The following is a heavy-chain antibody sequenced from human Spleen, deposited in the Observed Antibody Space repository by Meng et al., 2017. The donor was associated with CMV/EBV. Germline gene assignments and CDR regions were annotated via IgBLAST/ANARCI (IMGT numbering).Heavy chain of an antibody. CDR1: GGTFNTYT. Sequence: SVKVSCKASGGTFNTYTINWVRQAPGQGLEWMARIIPELNVPSYAQKFQDRVTMTADRSTGTAYMELSSLGSEDTAVYYCARGDEKGPDAHYALDLWGQGTSVTVSS. V-gene: IGHV1-69*02. CDR3: ARGDEKGPDAHYALDL. CDR2: IIPELNVP. D-gene: IGHD3-16*01. J-gene: IGHJ6*02.